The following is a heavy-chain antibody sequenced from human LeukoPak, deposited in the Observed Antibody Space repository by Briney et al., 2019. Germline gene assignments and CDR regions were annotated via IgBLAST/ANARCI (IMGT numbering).Heavy chain of an antibody. CDR1: GGTFSSYA. Sequence: RASVKVSCKASGGTFSSYAISWVRQAPGQGLEWMGGIIPIFGTANYAQKFQGRVTITTDESTSTAYMELSSLRSEDTAVYYCARDPGPGTTVFDIWGQGTMVTVSS. CDR2: IIPIFGTA. J-gene: IGHJ3*02. CDR3: ARDPGPGTTVFDI. V-gene: IGHV1-69*05. D-gene: IGHD4-11*01.